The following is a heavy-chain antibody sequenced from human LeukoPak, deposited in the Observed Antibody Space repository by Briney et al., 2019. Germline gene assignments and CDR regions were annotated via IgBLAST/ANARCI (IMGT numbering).Heavy chain of an antibody. CDR3: AKGPRVPYQPPDY. CDR2: IYYRGTT. CDR1: GGSISSSTDY. J-gene: IGHJ4*02. Sequence: PSETLSLTCTVSGGSISSSTDYWGLIRQPPGKGLEWIGSIYYRGTTYYNPSLKSRVTISVDTSKNQFSLKVSSVTAADTAVYYCAKGPRVPYQPPDYWGQGTLVTVSS. D-gene: IGHD2-2*01. V-gene: IGHV4-39*07.